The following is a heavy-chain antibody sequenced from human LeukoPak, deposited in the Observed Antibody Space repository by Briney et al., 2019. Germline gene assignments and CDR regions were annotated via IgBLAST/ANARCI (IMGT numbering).Heavy chain of an antibody. J-gene: IGHJ4*02. Sequence: GGSLRLSCAASGFTFSNAWMSWVRQAPGKGLEWVGRIISKAGGETTDYAAPVKGRFTISRDDSKNTLYLQMNSLKTEDTAVYYCATLLLNPSYYYGSGRVPGSDYWGQGTLVTVSS. D-gene: IGHD3-10*01. V-gene: IGHV3-15*01. CDR2: IISKAGGETT. CDR3: ATLLLNPSYYYGSGRVPGSDY. CDR1: GFTFSNAW.